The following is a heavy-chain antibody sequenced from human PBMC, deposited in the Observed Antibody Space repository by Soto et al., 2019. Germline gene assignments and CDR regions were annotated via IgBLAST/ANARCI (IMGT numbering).Heavy chain of an antibody. CDR3: AKSGSSGWYGWFDP. J-gene: IGHJ5*02. Sequence: GPTLWNPTQTLTLTCIFSACSLRTSGVGVGWSRQPPGKALEWLGFIYWNDDKRYSPSLKSRLTITKDTSKNQVVLTMKNMDPVDTATYYCAKSGSSGWYGWFDPWGQGTLVTVSS. CDR2: IYWNDDK. D-gene: IGHD6-19*01. V-gene: IGHV2-5*01. CDR1: ACSLRTSGVG.